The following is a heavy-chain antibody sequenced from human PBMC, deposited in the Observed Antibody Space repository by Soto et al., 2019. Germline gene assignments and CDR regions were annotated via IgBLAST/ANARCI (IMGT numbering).Heavy chain of an antibody. CDR3: ATRYSTVWSRYNYFGP. CDR2: IYLGDSDT. J-gene: IGHJ5*02. Sequence: GESLKISCNASGYSFTTYWICWVRQMPWEGLGWMGIIYLGDSDTRFSPSFQGRFTISRDNSRSTLYLQMNGLRDDDTAIYYCATRYSTVWSRYNYFGPWARGTRATVS. V-gene: IGHV5-51*01. D-gene: IGHD6-19*01. CDR1: GYSFTTYW.